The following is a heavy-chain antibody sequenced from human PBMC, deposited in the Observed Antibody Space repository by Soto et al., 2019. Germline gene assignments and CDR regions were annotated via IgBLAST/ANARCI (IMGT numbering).Heavy chain of an antibody. CDR3: ARGIRWGISAFDY. J-gene: IGHJ4*02. CDR2: IYSGDDA. D-gene: IGHD3-16*01. CDR1: GFSVSSKY. V-gene: IGHV3-66*01. Sequence: EVQLVESGGGLVQPGGSLRLSCTVSGFSVSSKYMSWVRQAPGKGLEWVSVIYSGDDAHYADSVRGRFTISRDNSKNTLNLQMNSLRAEDTAVYYCARGIRWGISAFDYYGQGTLVSVSS.